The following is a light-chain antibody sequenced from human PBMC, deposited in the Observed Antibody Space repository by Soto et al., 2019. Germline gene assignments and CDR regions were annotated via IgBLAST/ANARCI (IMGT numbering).Light chain of an antibody. CDR3: IQTLQTPLT. CDR2: LGS. J-gene: IGKJ4*01. V-gene: IGKV2-28*01. Sequence: DIVKTQSPLSLPVTPGEPASISCRSSQSLLHTNGYNYLNWYLQKPGQSPQLLIYLGSNRASGVPDRFSGSGSGTDFTLKISRVEAEDFGVYYCIQTLQTPLTFGGGTKVDI. CDR1: QSLLHTNGYNY.